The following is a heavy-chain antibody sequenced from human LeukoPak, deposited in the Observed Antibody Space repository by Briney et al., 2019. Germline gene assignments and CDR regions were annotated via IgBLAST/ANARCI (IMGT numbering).Heavy chain of an antibody. J-gene: IGHJ5*02. V-gene: IGHV1-2*02. D-gene: IGHD4-17*01. CDR1: GYTFTGYY. CDR2: INPNSGGT. CDR3: ARDGRDYGDYDWFDP. Sequence: ASVKASCKASGYTFTGYYMHWVRQAPGQGLEWMGWINPNSGGTNYAQKFQGRVTMTRDTSISTAYMELSRLRSDDTAVYYCARDGRDYGDYDWFDPWGQGTLVTVSS.